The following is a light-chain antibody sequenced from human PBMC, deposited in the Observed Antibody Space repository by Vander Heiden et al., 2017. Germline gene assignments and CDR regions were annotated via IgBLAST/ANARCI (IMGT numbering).Light chain of an antibody. CDR1: KLGDKY. CDR3: QAWDTNINYV. Sequence: SYELTQPTSVSVSPGQTASITCSGDKLGDKYACWFQQKPGQSPVLVIYEDNKRPSGIPERFSGSNSGNTATLTISGTQAMDEADYYCQAWDTNINYVFGTGTKVTVL. V-gene: IGLV3-1*01. CDR2: EDN. J-gene: IGLJ1*01.